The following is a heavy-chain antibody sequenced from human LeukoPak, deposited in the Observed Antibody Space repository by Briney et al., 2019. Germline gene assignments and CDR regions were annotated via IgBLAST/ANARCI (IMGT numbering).Heavy chain of an antibody. D-gene: IGHD6-19*01. CDR1: GGPISSSSYY. CDR3: ARESLAVAGREFDY. J-gene: IGHJ4*02. V-gene: IGHV4-39*02. Sequence: SETLSLTCTVSGGPISSSSYYWGWIRQPPGKGLEWIGSIYYSGSTYYNPSLKSRVTISVDTSKNQFSLKLSSVTAADTAVYYCARESLAVAGREFDYWGQGTLVTVSS. CDR2: IYYSGST.